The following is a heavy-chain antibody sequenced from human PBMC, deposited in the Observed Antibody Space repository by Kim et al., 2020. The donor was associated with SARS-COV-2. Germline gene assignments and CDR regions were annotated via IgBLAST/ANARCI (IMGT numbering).Heavy chain of an antibody. J-gene: IGHJ4*02. Sequence: GGSLRLSCAASGFTFSSYSMNWVRQAPGKGLEWVSSISSSSSYIYYADSVKGRFTISRDNAKNSLLHMNSLRAEDTALYYCASSRGYYDSSGQGVFDYWGQGTLVTVSS. V-gene: IGHV3-21*01. D-gene: IGHD3-22*01. CDR1: GFTFSSYS. CDR2: ISSSSSYI. CDR3: ASSRGYYDSSGQGVFDY.